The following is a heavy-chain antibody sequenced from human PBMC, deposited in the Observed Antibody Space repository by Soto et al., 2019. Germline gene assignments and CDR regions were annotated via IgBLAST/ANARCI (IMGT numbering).Heavy chain of an antibody. CDR3: ASDFRRTVAYGFDI. D-gene: IGHD2-8*02. J-gene: IGHJ3*02. Sequence: EVQLVESGGGLVKAGGSLRLSCAASGFTFSTYSMNWVRQAPGKGMEWVSTISIRNYIYYADSVKGRFTISRDDAQNSVYLQMNSLRGEDTAVYYCASDFRRTVAYGFDIWGRGTMVTVSS. V-gene: IGHV3-21*01. CDR1: GFTFSTYS. CDR2: ISIRNYI.